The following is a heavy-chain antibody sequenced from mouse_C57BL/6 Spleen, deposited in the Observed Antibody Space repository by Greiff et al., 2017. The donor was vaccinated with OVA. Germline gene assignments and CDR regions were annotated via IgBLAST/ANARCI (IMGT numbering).Heavy chain of an antibody. V-gene: IGHV1-82*01. D-gene: IGHD2-4*01. CDR3: ARGGDYDEDFAY. J-gene: IGHJ3*01. CDR1: GYAFSSSW. CDR2: IYPGDGDT. Sequence: QVQLQQSGPELVKPGASVKISCKASGYAFSSSWMNWVKQRPGKGLEWIGRIYPGDGDTNYNGKFKGKATLTADKSSSTAYMQLSSLTSEDSAVYFCARGGDYDEDFAYWGQGTLVTVSA.